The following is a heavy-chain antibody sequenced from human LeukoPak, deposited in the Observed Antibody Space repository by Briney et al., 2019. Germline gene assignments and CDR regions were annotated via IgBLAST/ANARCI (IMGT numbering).Heavy chain of an antibody. CDR2: IQYDGTNE. CDR1: GFTFSSYG. D-gene: IGHD3-9*01. CDR3: ASFESLTGRGKPRGDYFDY. Sequence: PGGSLRLSCAASGFTFSSYGMHWVRQAPGKGLEWVAFIQYDGTNEYYADSVKGRFTISRDNSKNTLYLQMNSLRAEDTAVYYCASFESLTGRGKPRGDYFDYWGQGTLVTVSS. V-gene: IGHV3-30*02. J-gene: IGHJ4*02.